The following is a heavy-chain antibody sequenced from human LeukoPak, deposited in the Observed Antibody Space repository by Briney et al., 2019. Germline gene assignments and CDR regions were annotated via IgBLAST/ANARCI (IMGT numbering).Heavy chain of an antibody. CDR1: GFPFSSYS. D-gene: IGHD2-21*02. J-gene: IGHJ6*03. V-gene: IGHV3-21*01. Sequence: PGGSLRLSCAASGFPFSSYSMKWVRQAPGEGLEWVSSISSGTSFIYYAHSVKGRFTISRDNAKSSLYLQMNSLRAEDTAVYYCARGTTALMDVWGKGTTVTVSS. CDR3: ARGTTALMDV. CDR2: ISSGTSFI.